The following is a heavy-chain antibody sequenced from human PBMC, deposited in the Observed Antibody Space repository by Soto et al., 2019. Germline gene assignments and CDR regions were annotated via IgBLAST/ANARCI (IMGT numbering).Heavy chain of an antibody. D-gene: IGHD1-1*01. CDR1: GFTFSSYA. CDR3: ARERHVQTLPLYYYYGMDV. V-gene: IGHV3-30-3*01. J-gene: IGHJ6*02. Sequence: ESGGGVVQPGRSLRLSCAASGFTFSSYAMHWVRQAPGKGLAWVAVISYDGSNKYYADSVKGRFTISRDNSKNTLYLQMNSLRAEDTAVYYCARERHVQTLPLYYYYGMDVWGQGTTVTVSS. CDR2: ISYDGSNK.